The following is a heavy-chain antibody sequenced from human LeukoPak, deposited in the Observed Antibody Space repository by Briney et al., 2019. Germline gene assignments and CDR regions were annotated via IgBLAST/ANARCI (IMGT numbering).Heavy chain of an antibody. CDR2: IYPGDSDT. V-gene: IGHV5-51*01. Sequence: GESLKTSCKGPGYTFASYWIGWVRQMPGKGLEWMGIIYPGDSDTRYSPSFQGQVTISADKSISTAYLQWSSLKASDTAMYYCARVRDSSASYYFDYWGQGTLVTVFS. J-gene: IGHJ4*02. CDR1: GYTFASYW. D-gene: IGHD3-22*01. CDR3: ARVRDSSASYYFDY.